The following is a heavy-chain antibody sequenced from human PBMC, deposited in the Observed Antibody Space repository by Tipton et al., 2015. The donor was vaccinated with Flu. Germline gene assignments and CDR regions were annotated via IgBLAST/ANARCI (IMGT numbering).Heavy chain of an antibody. CDR3: ARDYDYGDFPSGGNWFDP. V-gene: IGHV4-61*01. D-gene: IGHD4-17*01. Sequence: TLSLTCTVSGGSVSSGSYYWSWIRQPPGKGLEWIGYIYYSGSTNYNPSLKSRVTISVDTSKNQFSLKLSSVTAADTAVYYCARDYDYGDFPSGGNWFDPWGQGTLVTVSS. J-gene: IGHJ5*02. CDR2: IYYSGST. CDR1: GGSVSSGSYY.